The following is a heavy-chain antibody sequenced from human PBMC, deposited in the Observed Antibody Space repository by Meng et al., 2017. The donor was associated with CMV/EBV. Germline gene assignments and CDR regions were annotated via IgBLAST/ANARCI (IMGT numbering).Heavy chain of an antibody. J-gene: IGHJ6*02. D-gene: IGHD2-2*01. CDR1: GFTVSSNY. V-gene: IGHV3-66*03. CDR3: PRDLGSTSCYGGDYYGMDV. Sequence: GESLKISCAASGFTVSSNYMSWVRQAPGKGLEWVSVISSCGSTYYADSVKGRLTISRDNSKTTLYLQINSLRAEDTAVYYCPRDLGSTSCYGGDYYGMDVWGQGITVTVSS. CDR2: ISSCGST.